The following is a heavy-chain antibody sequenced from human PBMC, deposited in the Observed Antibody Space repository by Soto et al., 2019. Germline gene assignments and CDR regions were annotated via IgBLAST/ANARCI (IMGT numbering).Heavy chain of an antibody. CDR3: ANSKYGY. CDR2: ISGSGGST. V-gene: IGHV3-23*01. J-gene: IGHJ4*02. D-gene: IGHD2-2*01. Sequence: EVQLLESGGGLVQPGGSLRLSCAASGFIFSSYAMTWVRQAPGKGLEWVSTISGSGGSTYYADSVKGRFTISRDNSKNTLYLQMNSLIAEDTAVYYCANSKYGYWGQGTLVTVSS. CDR1: GFIFSSYA.